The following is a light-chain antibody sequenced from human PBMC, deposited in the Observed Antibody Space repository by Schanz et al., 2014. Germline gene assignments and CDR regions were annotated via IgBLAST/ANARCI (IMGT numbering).Light chain of an antibody. CDR1: QGISKY. V-gene: IGKV1-27*01. CDR2: AGS. CDR3: QKYDGAPWT. Sequence: DVQMTQSPSSLSASVGDRVTLTCRASQGISKYLAWYQQKPGKVPGLLIYAGSTLQSGVPSRFSGSGSGTDFTLTISGLQPEDVATYYCQKYDGAPWTFGQGTKVEIK. J-gene: IGKJ1*01.